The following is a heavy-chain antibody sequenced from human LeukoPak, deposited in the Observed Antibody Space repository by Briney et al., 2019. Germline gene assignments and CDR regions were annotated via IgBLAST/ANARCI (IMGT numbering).Heavy chain of an antibody. D-gene: IGHD4/OR15-4a*01. CDR3: ARRDYAAWFDP. CDR1: GDSITSGGYY. CDR2: VYYSGSI. Sequence: SETLSLTRSVSGDSITSGGYYWAWLRQPPGKGLEWIGSVYYSGSIKYNPSLKGRVSISRDMSKNQFSLNLNSVDATDTAVYYCARRDYAAWFDPWGQGTLVTVSS. V-gene: IGHV4-39*07. J-gene: IGHJ5*02.